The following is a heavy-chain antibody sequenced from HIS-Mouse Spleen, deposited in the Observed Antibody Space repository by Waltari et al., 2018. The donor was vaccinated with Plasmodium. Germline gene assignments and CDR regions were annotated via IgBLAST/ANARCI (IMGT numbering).Heavy chain of an antibody. D-gene: IGHD6-13*01. CDR3: ARESSSSWYFDY. CDR2: ISSSSSYI. CDR1: GFPFSSSS. V-gene: IGHV3-21*01. Sequence: EVQLVESGGGLVKPGGSLRLSCAASGFPFSSSSMNWVRQAPGKGLEWVSSISSSSSYIYYADSVKGRFTISRDNAKNSLYLQMNSLRAEDTAVYYCARESSSSWYFDYWGQGTLVTVSS. J-gene: IGHJ4*02.